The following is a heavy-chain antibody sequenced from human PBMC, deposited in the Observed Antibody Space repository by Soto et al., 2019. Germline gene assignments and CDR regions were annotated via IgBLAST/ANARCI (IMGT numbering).Heavy chain of an antibody. CDR1: GFTFSSYE. V-gene: IGHV3-48*03. CDR2: ISSSGSTI. J-gene: IGHJ4*02. CDR3: ARLDEGLATPSDY. D-gene: IGHD3-9*01. Sequence: GGSLRLSCAASGFTFSSYEMNWVRQAPGKGLEWVSYISSSGSTIYYADSVKGRFTISRDNAKNSLYLQMNSLRAEDTAVYYCARLDEGLATPSDYWGQGTLVTVSS.